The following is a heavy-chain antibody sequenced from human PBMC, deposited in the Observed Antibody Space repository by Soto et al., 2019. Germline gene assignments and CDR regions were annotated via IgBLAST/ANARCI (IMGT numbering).Heavy chain of an antibody. D-gene: IGHD3-3*01. CDR1: GFTVSSNY. V-gene: IGHV3-53*01. J-gene: IGHJ5*02. CDR3: ARHQPNTIFGVPNTGNGFDP. CDR2: IYSGGST. Sequence: PGGSLRLFCAASGFTVSSNYLSWVRQAPGKGLEWVSVIYSGGSTYYADSVTGLCTISRDNSKNTLYLQMNSLRAEDTAVYYCARHQPNTIFGVPNTGNGFDPWGQGTLVTVSS.